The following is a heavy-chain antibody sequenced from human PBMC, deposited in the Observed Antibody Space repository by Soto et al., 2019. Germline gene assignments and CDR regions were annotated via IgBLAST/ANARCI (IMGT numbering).Heavy chain of an antibody. CDR3: ARVLDDILTGYYRGCWFDP. V-gene: IGHV1-18*01. J-gene: IGHJ5*02. CDR1: GYTFTSYG. CDR2: ISAYNGNT. D-gene: IGHD3-9*01. Sequence: GASVKVSCKASGYTFTSYGISWVRQAPGQGLEWMGWISAYNGNTNYAQKLQGRVTMTTDTSTSTAYMELRSLRSDDTAVYYRARVLDDILTGYYRGCWFDPWGQGTLVTVSS.